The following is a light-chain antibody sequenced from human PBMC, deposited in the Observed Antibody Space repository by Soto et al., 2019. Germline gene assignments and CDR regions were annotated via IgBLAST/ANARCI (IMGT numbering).Light chain of an antibody. V-gene: IGKV1-5*03. J-gene: IGKJ1*01. Sequence: DIQMTQSPSSMSASVGDRVSITCRASHNISRYLSWYQQKPGQAPKLLIHRASTLQSGVPSRFSGSGSGTDFTLTISSLHPDDFATYYCQQYNTYPPTFGQGTKVDNK. CDR2: RAS. CDR1: HNISRY. CDR3: QQYNTYPPT.